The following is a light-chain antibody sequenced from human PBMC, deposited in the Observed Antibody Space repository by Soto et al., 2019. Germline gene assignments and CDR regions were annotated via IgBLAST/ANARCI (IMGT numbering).Light chain of an antibody. CDR1: SSNIWAGYD. V-gene: IGLV1-40*01. CDR3: QSYDRTLSARYV. J-gene: IGLJ1*01. CDR2: GNI. Sequence: QSVLTQPPSVSGAPGQRVTISCTGSSSNIWAGYDVHWYQQRPGTATKLLIFGNINRPSGVPDPFSGSKSGTSASLAITGLQAEDEGDYYCQSYDRTLSARYVFGTGTKLTV.